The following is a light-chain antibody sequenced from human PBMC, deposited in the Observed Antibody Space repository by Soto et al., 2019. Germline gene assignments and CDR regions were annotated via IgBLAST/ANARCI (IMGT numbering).Light chain of an antibody. CDR3: QEYSRYPYT. J-gene: IGKJ2*01. V-gene: IGKV1-5*03. CDR2: RTY. CDR1: QSVSTW. Sequence: DIQMTQSPSTLSVSVGDRVTITCRASQSVSTWLAWYQQKPGKAPKLLIYRTYTLKNGVPSRFSGSGSGTEFTLTITSLQPDDFATYYCQEYSRYPYTFGQGTKLEIK.